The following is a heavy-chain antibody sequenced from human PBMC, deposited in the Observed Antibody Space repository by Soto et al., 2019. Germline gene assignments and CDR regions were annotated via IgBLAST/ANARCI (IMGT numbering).Heavy chain of an antibody. D-gene: IGHD2-8*01. V-gene: IGHV1-8*01. CDR3: ARDGYCTNGVCQTSWFDP. CDR2: MNPNSGNT. Sequence: ASVKVSCKASGYTFTSYDISWVRQATGQGLEWMGWMNPNSGNTGYAQKFQGRVTMTRNTSISTAYMELSSLRSEDTAVYYCARDGYCTNGVCQTSWFDPWGQGTLVTVS. CDR1: GYTFTSYD. J-gene: IGHJ5*02.